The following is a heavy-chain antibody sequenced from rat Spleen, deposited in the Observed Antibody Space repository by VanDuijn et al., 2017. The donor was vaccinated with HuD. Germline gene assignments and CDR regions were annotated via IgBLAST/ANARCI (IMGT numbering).Heavy chain of an antibody. CDR2: ISYDGGNT. CDR1: GFTFSSFA. V-gene: IGHV5-25*01. D-gene: IGHD1-10*01. CDR3: ARHGLYSNYGWFAY. Sequence: EVQLVESGGGLVQPGRSMKLSCAASGFTFSSFAMAWVRQAPTKGLEWVASISYDGGNTYYPDSVKDRFTISRDNAKSTLYLQMDSLRSEDTASYYCARHGLYSNYGWFAYWGQGTLVTVSS. J-gene: IGHJ3*01.